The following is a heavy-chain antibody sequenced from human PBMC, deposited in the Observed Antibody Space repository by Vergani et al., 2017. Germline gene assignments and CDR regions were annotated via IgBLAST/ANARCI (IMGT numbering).Heavy chain of an antibody. V-gene: IGHV5-51*01. CDR3: AKGGATTSPPYFDY. D-gene: IGHD1-26*01. CDR1: GYRFTMHW. CDR2: IYPGDSDT. J-gene: IGHJ4*02. Sequence: EVQLVQSGPEVKKPGESLKISCKASGYRFTMHWIGWVRQMPGKGLELMGIIYPGDSDTRYSPSFQGQVTISADKSISTAYLQWSSLKVSDTAMYYCAKGGATTSPPYFDYWGQRTLVTVSA.